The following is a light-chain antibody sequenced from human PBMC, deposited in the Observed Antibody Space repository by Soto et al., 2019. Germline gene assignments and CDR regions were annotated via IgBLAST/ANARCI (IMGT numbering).Light chain of an antibody. V-gene: IGLV1-44*01. CDR2: NND. CDR3: AAWDRNLKAYV. CDR1: TSDIGSNT. Sequence: QSVLTQPTSASGTPGQKVTISCSGATSDIGSNTIHWYRHLPGSGPTLVVFNNDQRPSWVPDRISCSKSRTSATLAISGLQSADPADYYCAAWDRNLKAYVVGTGTMDT. J-gene: IGLJ1*01.